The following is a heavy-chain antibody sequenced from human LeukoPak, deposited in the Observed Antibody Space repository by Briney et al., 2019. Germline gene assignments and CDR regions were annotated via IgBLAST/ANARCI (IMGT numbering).Heavy chain of an antibody. CDR3: ARTHSIHTISYYYYYMDV. J-gene: IGHJ6*03. CDR2: IYTSGST. V-gene: IGHV4-61*02. D-gene: IGHD3-3*01. CDR1: GGSISSGSYY. Sequence: SETLSLTCTVSGGSISSGSYYWSWLRQPAGKALEWIGRIYTSGSTSYNPSLKSRVTISVDTSKNQFSLKLSSVTAADTAVYYCARTHSIHTISYYYYYMDVWGKGTTVTVSS.